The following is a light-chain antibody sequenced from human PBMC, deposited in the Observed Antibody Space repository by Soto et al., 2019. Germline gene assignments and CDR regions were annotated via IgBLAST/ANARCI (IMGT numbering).Light chain of an antibody. J-gene: IGKJ4*01. CDR2: GAS. CDR3: QQYGNWPLT. Sequence: EIVMTQSPATLSVSPGERATLSCRASQSVSSNLAWYQQKPGQTPRLLIYGASTRATAIPARFSGSGSGTDFTLTISSLQSEDFAVDYCQQYGNWPLTFGGGTKVDSK. CDR1: QSVSSN. V-gene: IGKV3-15*01.